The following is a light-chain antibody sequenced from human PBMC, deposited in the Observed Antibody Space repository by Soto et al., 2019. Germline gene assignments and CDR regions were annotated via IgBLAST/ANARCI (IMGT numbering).Light chain of an antibody. CDR2: GAS. CDR3: HQRSNWPLLT. Sequence: AIQMTQSPASLSASVGDRVTIPCRASHGIGNALGWYQQKPGKPPKVLIYGASNLQSGVPPRFSGSGSGTDFTLAISSLQPEDFAVYYCHQRSNWPLLTFGGGTKVDIK. J-gene: IGKJ4*01. CDR1: HGIGNA. V-gene: IGKV1-6*01.